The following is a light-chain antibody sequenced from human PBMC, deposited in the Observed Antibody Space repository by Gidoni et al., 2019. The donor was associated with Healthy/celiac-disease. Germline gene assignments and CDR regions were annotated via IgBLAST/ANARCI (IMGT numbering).Light chain of an antibody. J-gene: IGKJ2*01. V-gene: IGKV1-33*01. CDR3: QQYDNLPYT. Sequence: DIQMTQYPSSLSASLGDRVTITCQASQDISNYLNWYQQKPGKAPKLLIYDASNLETGVPSRFSGSGSGTDFTFTISSLQPEDIATYYCQQYDNLPYTFGQGTKLEIK. CDR2: DAS. CDR1: QDISNY.